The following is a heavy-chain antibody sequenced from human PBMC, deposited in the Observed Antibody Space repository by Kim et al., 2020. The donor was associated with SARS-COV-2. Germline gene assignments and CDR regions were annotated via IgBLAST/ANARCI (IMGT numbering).Heavy chain of an antibody. CDR2: ISYDGSNK. CDR3: ARDAMEVGHDAFDI. D-gene: IGHD2-2*01. V-gene: IGHV3-30*04. CDR1: GFTFSSYA. J-gene: IGHJ3*02. Sequence: GGSLRLSCAASGFTFSSYAMHWVRQAPGKGLEWVAVISYDGSNKYYADSVKGRFTISRDNSKNTLYLQMNSLRAEDTAVYYCARDAMEVGHDAFDIWGQGTMVTVSS.